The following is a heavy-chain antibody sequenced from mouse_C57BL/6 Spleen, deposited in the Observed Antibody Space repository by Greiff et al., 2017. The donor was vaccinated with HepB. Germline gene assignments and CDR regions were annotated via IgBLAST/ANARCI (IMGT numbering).Heavy chain of an antibody. V-gene: IGHV1-26*01. D-gene: IGHD4-1*01. CDR2: INPNNGGT. CDR3: ARSGTGFDY. J-gene: IGHJ2*01. CDR1: GYTFTDYY. Sequence: EVQLVESGPELVKPGASVKISCKASGYTFTDYYMNWVKQSHGKSLEWIGDINPNNGGTSYNQKFKGKATLTVDKSSSTAYMELRSLTSEDSAVYYCARSGTGFDYWGQGTTLTVSS.